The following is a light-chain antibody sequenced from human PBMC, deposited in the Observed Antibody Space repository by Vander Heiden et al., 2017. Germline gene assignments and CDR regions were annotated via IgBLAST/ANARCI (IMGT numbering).Light chain of an antibody. CDR2: WAS. J-gene: IGKJ1*01. Sequence: DIVMTQSPDSLAGSLGERATINCKSSQRVLYSSNDKNYLAWYQQKPGQPPKLLIYWASTRESGVPDRFSGSGSGTDFTLTISSLQAEDVAVYYCQQDDSTPWTFGQGTKVEIK. CDR3: QQDDSTPWT. V-gene: IGKV4-1*01. CDR1: QRVLYSSNDKNY.